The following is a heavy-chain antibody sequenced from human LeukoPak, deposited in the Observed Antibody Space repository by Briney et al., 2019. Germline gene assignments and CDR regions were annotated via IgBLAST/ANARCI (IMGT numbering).Heavy chain of an antibody. CDR3: LLSTTSLDY. CDR1: GFTFSSYG. V-gene: IGHV3-30*03. J-gene: IGHJ4*02. D-gene: IGHD4-11*01. Sequence: GGSLILSCAASGFTFSSYGMHWVRQAPGKGLEWVAVISYDGSNKYYADSVKGRFTISRDNSKNTLYLQMNSLRAEDTAVYYCLLSTTSLDYWGQGTLVTVSS. CDR2: ISYDGSNK.